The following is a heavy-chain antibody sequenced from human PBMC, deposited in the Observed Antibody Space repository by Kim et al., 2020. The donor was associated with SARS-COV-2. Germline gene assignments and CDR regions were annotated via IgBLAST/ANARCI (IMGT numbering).Heavy chain of an antibody. V-gene: IGHV3-48*03. J-gene: IGHJ4*02. Sequence: SSGSSIYYADSVKGRFTISRDNAKNSLYLQMNSLRAEDTAVYYCANYFDYWGQGTLVTVSS. CDR3: ANYFDY. CDR2: SSGSSI.